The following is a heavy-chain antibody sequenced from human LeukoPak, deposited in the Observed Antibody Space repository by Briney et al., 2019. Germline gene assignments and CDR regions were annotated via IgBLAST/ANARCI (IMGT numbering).Heavy chain of an antibody. Sequence: GGSLRLSCAASGFTFSSYAMSWVRQAPGKGLEWVSAISGSGGSTYYADSVKGRFTISRDNSKNTLYLQMNSLRAKDTAVYYCAKGGRIVVVVAALDPWGQGTLVTVSS. CDR3: AKGGRIVVVVAALDP. J-gene: IGHJ5*02. D-gene: IGHD2-15*01. CDR2: ISGSGGST. V-gene: IGHV3-23*01. CDR1: GFTFSSYA.